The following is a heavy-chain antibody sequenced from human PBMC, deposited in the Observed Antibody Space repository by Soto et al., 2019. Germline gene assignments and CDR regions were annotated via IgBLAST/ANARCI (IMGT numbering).Heavy chain of an antibody. CDR1: GGSISSGDYY. D-gene: IGHD3-10*01. J-gene: IGHJ6*02. CDR3: ARTSLGYGSGSSNMDV. CDR2: IYYSGST. V-gene: IGHV4-30-4*01. Sequence: SETLSLTCTVSGGSISSGDYYWSWIRQPPGKGLEWIGYIYYSGSTYYNPSLKSRVTISVDTSKNQFSLKLSSVTAADTAVYYCARTSLGYGSGSSNMDVWGQGTTVIVSS.